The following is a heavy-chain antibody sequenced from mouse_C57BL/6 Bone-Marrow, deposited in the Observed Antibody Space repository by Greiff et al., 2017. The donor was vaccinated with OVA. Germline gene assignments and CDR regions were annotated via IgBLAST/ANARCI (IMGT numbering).Heavy chain of an antibody. D-gene: IGHD4-1*01. CDR2: ISSGGSYT. Sequence: EVQLMESGGDLVKPGGSLKLSCAASGFTFSSYGMSWVRQTPDKRLEWVATISSGGSYTYYPDSVKGRFTISRDNAKNTLYLQMSSLKSEDTAMYYCARRNWDCFDYWGQGTTLTVSS. V-gene: IGHV5-6*01. J-gene: IGHJ2*01. CDR1: GFTFSSYG. CDR3: ARRNWDCFDY.